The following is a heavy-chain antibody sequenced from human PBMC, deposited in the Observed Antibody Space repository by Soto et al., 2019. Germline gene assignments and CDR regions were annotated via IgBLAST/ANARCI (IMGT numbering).Heavy chain of an antibody. J-gene: IGHJ4*02. CDR1: GLTFSGHW. Sequence: VQLVQSGGTLVQPGGSLRLSCAASGLTFSGHWMTWVRQTPGEGLQWVAAIKPDGSETFYVDSVKGRFTISGDNARNSLFLQMDSLRAEDTAVYYCTSRPSGMTYHAVFDFWGQGTLVTVSS. CDR3: TSRPSGMTYHAVFDF. CDR2: IKPDGSET. D-gene: IGHD2-21*02. V-gene: IGHV3-7*03.